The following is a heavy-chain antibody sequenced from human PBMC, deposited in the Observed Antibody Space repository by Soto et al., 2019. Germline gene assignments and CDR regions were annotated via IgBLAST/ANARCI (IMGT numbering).Heavy chain of an antibody. V-gene: IGHV1-2*02. CDR1: GYTFTGYY. Sequence: GASVKVSCKAFGYTFTGYYMHWVRQAPGQGLEWMGWINPNSGGTNYAQKFQGRVTMTRDTSISTAYMELSRLRSDDTAVYYCARDSYYGSGSYPDWFDPWGQGTLVTVSS. D-gene: IGHD3-10*01. CDR3: ARDSYYGSGSYPDWFDP. J-gene: IGHJ5*02. CDR2: INPNSGGT.